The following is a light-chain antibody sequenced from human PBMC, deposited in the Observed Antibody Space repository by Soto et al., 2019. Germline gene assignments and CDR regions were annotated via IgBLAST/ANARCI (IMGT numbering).Light chain of an antibody. CDR3: SSYTITNILSYV. Sequence: QFALTQPASVSGSPGQSITISCTGTSSDVGGYNYVSWYQQHPGKAPKLLIYEVSNRPSGVSHRFSGSKSGNTASLTISGLQAEDEADYYCSSYTITNILSYVFGTGTKVTV. V-gene: IGLV2-14*01. CDR1: SSDVGGYNY. CDR2: EVS. J-gene: IGLJ1*01.